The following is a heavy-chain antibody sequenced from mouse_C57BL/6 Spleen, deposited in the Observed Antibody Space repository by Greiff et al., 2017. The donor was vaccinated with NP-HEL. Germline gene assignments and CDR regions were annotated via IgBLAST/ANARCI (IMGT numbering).Heavy chain of an antibody. CDR3: ARSYYGSSYYFDY. CDR2: INPNNGGT. J-gene: IGHJ2*01. V-gene: IGHV1-22*01. CDR1: GYTFTDYN. D-gene: IGHD1-1*01. Sequence: VQLQQSGPELVKPGASVKMSCKASGYTFTDYNMHWVKQSHGKSLEWIGYINPNNGGTSYNQKFKGKAKLTVNKSSSTAYMELRSLTSEDSAVYYCARSYYGSSYYFDYWGQGTTLTVSS.